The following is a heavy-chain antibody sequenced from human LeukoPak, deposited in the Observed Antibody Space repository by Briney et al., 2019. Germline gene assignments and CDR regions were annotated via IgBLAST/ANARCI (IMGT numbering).Heavy chain of an antibody. CDR1: GFTFSSYW. D-gene: IGHD6-6*01. CDR3: ARDLDPSSSPFPYYFDY. V-gene: IGHV3-7*01. J-gene: IGHJ4*02. CDR2: IKQDGSEK. Sequence: GGSLRLSCAASGFTFSSYWMSWVRQAPGKGLEWVANIKQDGSEKYYVDSVKGRFTISRDNAKNSLYLQMNSLRAVDTAVYYCARDLDPSSSPFPYYFDYWGQGTLVTVSS.